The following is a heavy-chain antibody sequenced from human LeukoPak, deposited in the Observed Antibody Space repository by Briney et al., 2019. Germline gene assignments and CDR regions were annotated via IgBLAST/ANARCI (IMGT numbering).Heavy chain of an antibody. CDR2: IYYSGST. Sequence: PSETLSLTCTVSGGSISSYYWSWIRQPPGKGLEWIGYIYYSGSTNYNPSLKSRVTISVDTSKNQFSLKLSSVTAADTAVYYCARGRRYDFWSDYYDYGMDVWGQGTTVTVSS. V-gene: IGHV4-59*12. CDR3: ARGRRYDFWSDYYDYGMDV. CDR1: GGSISSYY. D-gene: IGHD3-3*01. J-gene: IGHJ6*02.